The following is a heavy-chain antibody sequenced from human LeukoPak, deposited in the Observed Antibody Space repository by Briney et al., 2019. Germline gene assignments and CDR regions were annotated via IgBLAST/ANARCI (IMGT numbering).Heavy chain of an antibody. CDR2: INPNSGGT. CDR3: ARVWFRDPLRWDWFDP. Sequence: ASVKVSCKASVYTFTGYYMHWVRQAPGQGLEWMGWINPNSGGTNYAQKFQGRVTMTRDTSISTAYMELSRLRSDDTAVYYCARVWFRDPLRWDWFDPWGQGTLVTVSS. D-gene: IGHD3-10*01. V-gene: IGHV1-2*02. J-gene: IGHJ5*02. CDR1: VYTFTGYY.